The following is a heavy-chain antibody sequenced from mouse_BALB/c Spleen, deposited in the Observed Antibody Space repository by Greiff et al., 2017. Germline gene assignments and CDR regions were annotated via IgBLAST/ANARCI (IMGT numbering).Heavy chain of an antibody. Sequence: EVKLLESGPGLVKPSQSLSLTCSVTGYSITSGYYWNWIRQFPGNKLEWMGYISYDGSNNYNPSLKNRISITRDTSKNQFFLKLNSVTTEDTATYYCARGGGYYLYAMDYWGQGTSVTVSS. CDR3: ARGGGYYLYAMDY. V-gene: IGHV3-6*02. J-gene: IGHJ4*01. D-gene: IGHD2-3*01. CDR1: GYSITSGYY. CDR2: ISYDGSN.